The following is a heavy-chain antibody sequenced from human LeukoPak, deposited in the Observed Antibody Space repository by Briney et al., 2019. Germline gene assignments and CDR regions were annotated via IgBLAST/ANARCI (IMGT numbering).Heavy chain of an antibody. J-gene: IGHJ4*02. CDR2: ISSSSSTI. V-gene: IGHV3-48*04. CDR3: ARAGHDYVWGSYRRLYYFDY. CDR1: GFTLSRYS. D-gene: IGHD3-16*02. Sequence: GGSLRLSCAASGFTLSRYSMNCVRQAPGKGLEWVSYISSSSSTIYYADSVKGRFTISRDNAKNSLYLQMNSVRAEDTAVYYCARAGHDYVWGSYRRLYYFDYWGQGTLVTVSS.